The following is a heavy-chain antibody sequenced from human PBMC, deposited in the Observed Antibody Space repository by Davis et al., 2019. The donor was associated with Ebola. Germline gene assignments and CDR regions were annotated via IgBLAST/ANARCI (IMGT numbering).Heavy chain of an antibody. V-gene: IGHV4-39*01. CDR2: IYYSGST. CDR3: ARPTPALDY. CDR1: GGSISSSSYY. J-gene: IGHJ4*02. D-gene: IGHD2-2*01. Sequence: PGGSLRLSCTVSGGSISSSSYYWGWIRQPPGKGLEWIGSIYYSGSTYYNPSRKSRVTISVDTSKNQFSLKLSSVTAADTAVYYCARPTPALDYWGQGTLVTVSS.